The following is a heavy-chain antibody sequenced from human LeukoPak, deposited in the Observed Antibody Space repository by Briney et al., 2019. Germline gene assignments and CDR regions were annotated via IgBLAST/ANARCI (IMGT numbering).Heavy chain of an antibody. D-gene: IGHD5-18*01. CDR3: AASGYSYGYGMDY. J-gene: IGHJ4*02. CDR1: GFTFTSSA. Sequence: GTSVKLSCKAAGFTFTSSAMQWGRQARSQRLGCIGWFDVGSGNTNYAQKFQERVTITRDMSTSTAYMELSSLRSEDTAVFYCAASGYSYGYGMDYWGQGTLVTVCS. V-gene: IGHV1-58*02. CDR2: FDVGSGNT.